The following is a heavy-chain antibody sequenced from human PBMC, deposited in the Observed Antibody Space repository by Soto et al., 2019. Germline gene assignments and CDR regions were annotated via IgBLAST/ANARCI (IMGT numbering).Heavy chain of an antibody. CDR3: ARVRYYDRNFDY. CDR1: GFIFTNYW. CDR2: IKYDGNEK. J-gene: IGHJ4*02. Sequence: EVQVVDSGGGLVQPGGSLRLSCAASGFIFTNYWMTWVRQAPGKGLEWVAIIKYDGNEKYYVDPVKGRFSISRDNAKNSVYLHMNSLRAEGTAVYYCARVRYYDRNFDYWGQGTLVTVSS. V-gene: IGHV3-7*05. D-gene: IGHD3-16*01.